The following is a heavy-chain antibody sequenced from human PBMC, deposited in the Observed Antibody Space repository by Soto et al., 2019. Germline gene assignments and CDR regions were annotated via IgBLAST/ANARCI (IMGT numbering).Heavy chain of an antibody. CDR1: GFTFDDYA. Sequence: GGSLRLSCAASGFTFDDYAMHWVRQAPGKGLEWVSGISWNSGSIGYADSVKGRFTISRDNAKNSLYLQMNSLRAEDTALYYCAILPEADCSGGSCYEDERWGQGTLVTVSS. J-gene: IGHJ4*02. D-gene: IGHD2-15*01. CDR2: ISWNSGSI. V-gene: IGHV3-9*01. CDR3: AILPEADCSGGSCYEDER.